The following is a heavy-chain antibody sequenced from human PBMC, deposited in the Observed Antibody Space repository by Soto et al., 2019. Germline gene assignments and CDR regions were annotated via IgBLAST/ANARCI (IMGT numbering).Heavy chain of an antibody. D-gene: IGHD3-3*01. J-gene: IGHJ6*02. CDR3: ARGERHYDFWSGYYGGAYYYGMDV. Sequence: GGSLRLSCAASGFTFSSYDMHWVRQATGKGLEWVSAIGTAGDTYYPGSVKGRFTISRENAKNSLYLQMNSLRAGDTAVYYCARGERHYDFWSGYYGGAYYYGMDVWGQGTTVTVSS. V-gene: IGHV3-13*01. CDR1: GFTFSSYD. CDR2: IGTAGDT.